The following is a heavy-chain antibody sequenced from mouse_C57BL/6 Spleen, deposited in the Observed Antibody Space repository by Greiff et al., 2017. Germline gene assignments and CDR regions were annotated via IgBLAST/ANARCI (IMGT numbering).Heavy chain of an antibody. D-gene: IGHD2-10*02. J-gene: IGHJ4*01. CDR3: ARGGYGNYEGYAMDY. CDR1: GYTFTDYN. CDR2: INPNNGGT. V-gene: IGHV1-18*01. Sequence: VQLKESGPELVKPGASVKIPCKASGYTFTDYNMDWVKQSHGKSLEWIGDINPNNGGTIYNQKFKGKATLTVDKSSSTAYMELRSLTSEDTAVYYCARGGYGNYEGYAMDYWGQGTSVTVSS.